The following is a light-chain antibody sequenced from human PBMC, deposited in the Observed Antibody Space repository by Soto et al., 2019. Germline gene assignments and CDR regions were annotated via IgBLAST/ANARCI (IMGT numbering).Light chain of an antibody. J-gene: IGKJ3*01. CDR2: AAS. CDR1: QGIGFY. V-gene: IGKV1-39*01. CDR3: QQSYSTPQFT. Sequence: IQLTQSPSSMSASVGDRVTISCRASQGIGFYLAWYQQKPGNAPKLLIYAASTLQSGVPSRFSGSGSGTNFTLTISSLQPEDFATYYCQQSYSTPQFTFGPGTKVDIK.